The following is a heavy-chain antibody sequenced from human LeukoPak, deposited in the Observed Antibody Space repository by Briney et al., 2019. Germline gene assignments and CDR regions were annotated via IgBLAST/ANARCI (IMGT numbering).Heavy chain of an antibody. CDR1: GFTFSSYW. V-gene: IGHV3-7*03. CDR3: ADVGGGGDY. Sequence: SGGSLRLSCAASGFTFSSYWMSWVRQAPGKGLEWVANIKQDGSEKYYVDSVKGRFTISRDNAKNSLYLQMNSLKTEETAVYYCADVGGGGDYWGQGTLVTVSS. J-gene: IGHJ4*02. CDR2: IKQDGSEK. D-gene: IGHD1-26*01.